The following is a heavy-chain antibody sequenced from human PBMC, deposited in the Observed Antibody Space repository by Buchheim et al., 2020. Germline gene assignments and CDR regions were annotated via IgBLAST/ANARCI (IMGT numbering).Heavy chain of an antibody. J-gene: IGHJ4*02. CDR2: ILHSGGA. V-gene: IGHV4-30-4*01. D-gene: IGHD5-24*01. CDR3: ARASRDGYNFFDY. CDR1: GGSISSGDYY. Sequence: QVQLQESGPGLVKPSQTLSLTCTVSGGSISSGDYYWSWLRQPPGKGLEWIGYILHSGGAYYNPSVRTRVSISEDASKNQLSLRLRSVTAAGTAVYYCARASRDGYNFFDYWGQGTL.